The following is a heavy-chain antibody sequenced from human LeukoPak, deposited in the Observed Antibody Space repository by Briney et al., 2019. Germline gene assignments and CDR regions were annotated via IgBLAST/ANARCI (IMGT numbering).Heavy chain of an antibody. CDR1: GFTFSSYA. CDR2: ISGSGDRT. D-gene: IGHD3-3*01. J-gene: IGHJ3*02. V-gene: IGHV3-23*01. Sequence: AGGSLRHSCAASGFTFSSYAMTWVRQAPGKGPEWVSGISGSGDRTYYIDSVKGRFTISRDNSKNTLGLQMNSLRAEDTAVYYCAKRDNNDYYTGLHVFDIWGQGTMVTVSS. CDR3: AKRDNNDYYTGLHVFDI.